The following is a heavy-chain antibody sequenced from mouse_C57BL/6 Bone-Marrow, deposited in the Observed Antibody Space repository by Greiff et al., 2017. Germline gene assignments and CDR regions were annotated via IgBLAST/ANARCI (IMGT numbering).Heavy chain of an antibody. CDR2: INSDGGST. D-gene: IGHD2-4*01. Sequence: EVMLVESGGGLVQPGESLKLSCESNEYEFPSHDMSWVRKTPEKRLELVAAINSDGGSTYYPDPMERRFIISRDNTKKTLYLQMSSLRSEDSALYYCARSDYGTWFAYWGQGTLVTVSA. CDR1: EYEFPSHD. CDR3: ARSDYGTWFAY. J-gene: IGHJ3*01. V-gene: IGHV5-2*01.